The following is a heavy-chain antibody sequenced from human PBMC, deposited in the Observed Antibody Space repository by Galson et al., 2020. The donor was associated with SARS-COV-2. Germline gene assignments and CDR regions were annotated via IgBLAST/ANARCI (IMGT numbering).Heavy chain of an antibody. Sequence: SETLSLTCTVSGGSISSSSYYWGWIRQPPGKGLEWIGSIHYRGSNHYNPSLKSRVTISVDMSKNHFSLKMSSVTAADTAVYYCARGLAPQYYDFWSGYVYFEWWGQGTLVTVSS. D-gene: IGHD3-3*01. CDR2: IHYRGSN. V-gene: IGHV4-39*07. CDR3: ARGLAPQYYDFWSGYVYFEW. J-gene: IGHJ4*02. CDR1: GGSISSSSYY.